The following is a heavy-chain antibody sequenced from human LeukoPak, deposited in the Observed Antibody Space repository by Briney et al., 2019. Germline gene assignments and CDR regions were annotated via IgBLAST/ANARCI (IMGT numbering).Heavy chain of an antibody. CDR3: AREGWLQSSDY. Sequence: GGSLRLSCTASGFTFSTYSMHWVRQAPGKGLEYVSSMSSNGGSTYYANSVKGRFTISRDNSKNTLYLQMGGLRAEDMAVYYCAREGWLQSSDYWGQGTLVTVSS. D-gene: IGHD5-24*01. CDR2: MSSNGGST. V-gene: IGHV3-64*01. J-gene: IGHJ4*02. CDR1: GFTFSTYS.